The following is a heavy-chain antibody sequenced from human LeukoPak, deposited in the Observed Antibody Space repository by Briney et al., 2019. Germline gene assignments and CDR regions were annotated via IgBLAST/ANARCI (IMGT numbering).Heavy chain of an antibody. D-gene: IGHD6-19*01. Sequence: GGSLRLSCAASGFTFSSSAMSWVRQAPGKGLEWVAVIWYDGSNKYYADSVKGRFTITRDNSKDTLYLQMNSLRAEDTAVYYCARDLDSSGWNLDFGYWGQGTLVTVSS. CDR1: GFTFSSSA. J-gene: IGHJ4*02. V-gene: IGHV3-33*08. CDR2: IWYDGSNK. CDR3: ARDLDSSGWNLDFGY.